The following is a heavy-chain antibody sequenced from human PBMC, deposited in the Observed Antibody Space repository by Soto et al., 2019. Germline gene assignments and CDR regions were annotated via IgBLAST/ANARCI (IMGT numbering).Heavy chain of an antibody. Sequence: PGGSLRLSCVASGFTFSNYAMSWVRQAPGKGLEWVSAIRGSATTTYYADSVKGRFTISRDNAKNSLYLQMNSLRDEDTAVYYCARDAYDYDDTSGYYRHWGPGTLVTVSS. V-gene: IGHV3-23*01. D-gene: IGHD3-22*01. CDR1: GFTFSNYA. CDR3: ARDAYDYDDTSGYYRH. J-gene: IGHJ4*02. CDR2: IRGSATTT.